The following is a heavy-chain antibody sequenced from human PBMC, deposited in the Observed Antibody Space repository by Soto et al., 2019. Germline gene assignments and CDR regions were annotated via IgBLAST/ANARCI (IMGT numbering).Heavy chain of an antibody. D-gene: IGHD3-3*01. CDR3: ASGGRFLEWLPFGFDY. Sequence: SVKVSCKASGGTYSSYAISCVRQAPEQGLEWMGGIIPIFGTANYAQKFQGRVTITADESTSTAYMELSSLRSEDTAVYYCASGGRFLEWLPFGFDYWGQGTLVTVSS. J-gene: IGHJ4*02. V-gene: IGHV1-69*13. CDR2: IIPIFGTA. CDR1: GGTYSSYA.